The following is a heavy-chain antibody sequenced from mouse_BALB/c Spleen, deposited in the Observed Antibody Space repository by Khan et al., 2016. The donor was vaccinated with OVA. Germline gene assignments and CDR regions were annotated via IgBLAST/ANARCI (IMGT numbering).Heavy chain of an antibody. Sequence: EVQLQESGAELVKPGASVKLSCTASGFNIKDTYIHWVKRRPEQGLEWIGRITPANGNTEYDPKFQGKATMRADTSSNTAYLQLSSLTSGDTAVYYCCRPSYGPRNFDVWGAGNTVTGSS. V-gene: IGHV14-3*02. D-gene: IGHD1-1*02. CDR2: ITPANGNT. CDR3: CRPSYGPRNFDV. J-gene: IGHJ1*01. CDR1: GFNIKDTY.